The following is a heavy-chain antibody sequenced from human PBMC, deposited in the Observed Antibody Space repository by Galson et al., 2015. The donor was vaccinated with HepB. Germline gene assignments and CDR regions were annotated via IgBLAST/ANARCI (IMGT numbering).Heavy chain of an antibody. CDR2: IIPIFGTA. V-gene: IGHV1-69*13. J-gene: IGHJ3*02. CDR3: ARDQRVEMATIFSADAFDI. CDR1: GGTFSSYA. Sequence: SVKVSCKASGGTFSSYAISWVRQAPGQGLEWMGGIIPIFGTANYAQKFQGRVTITADESTSTAYMELSSLRSEDTAVYYCARDQRVEMATIFSADAFDIWGQGTMVTVSS. D-gene: IGHD5-24*01.